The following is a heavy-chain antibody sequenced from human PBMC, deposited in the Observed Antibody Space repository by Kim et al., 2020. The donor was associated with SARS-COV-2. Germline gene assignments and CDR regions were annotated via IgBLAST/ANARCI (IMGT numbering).Heavy chain of an antibody. V-gene: IGHV3-7*01. CDR2: IKQDGSEK. D-gene: IGHD6-13*01. Sequence: GGSLRLSCAASGFTFSSYWMSWVRQAPGKGLEWVANIKQDGSEKYYVDSVNGRFTISRDNAKNSLYLQMNSLRAEDTAVYYCARDLRYSSSWYPGAFDYWGQGTLVTVSS. CDR1: GFTFSSYW. CDR3: ARDLRYSSSWYPGAFDY. J-gene: IGHJ4*02.